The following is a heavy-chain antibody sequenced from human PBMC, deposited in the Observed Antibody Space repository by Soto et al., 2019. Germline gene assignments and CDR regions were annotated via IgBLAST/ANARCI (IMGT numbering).Heavy chain of an antibody. CDR1: GYTFTSYG. J-gene: IGHJ5*02. CDR3: ARGEVEGLAYCGGDCSWYNWFDP. Sequence: ASVKVSCKASGYTFTSYGISWVRQAPGQGLEWIGWISAYNGNTNYAQKLQGRVTMTTDTSTSTAYMELRSLRSDDTAVYYCARGEVEGLAYCGGDCSWYNWFDPWGQGTLVTVSS. CDR2: ISAYNGNT. V-gene: IGHV1-18*01. D-gene: IGHD2-21*02.